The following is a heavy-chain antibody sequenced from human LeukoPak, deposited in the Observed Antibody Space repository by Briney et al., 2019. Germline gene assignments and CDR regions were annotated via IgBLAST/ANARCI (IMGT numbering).Heavy chain of an antibody. CDR2: ISGSGGST. D-gene: IGHD1-26*01. CDR3: AKDEVGANTYYYYYGMDV. V-gene: IGHV3-23*01. CDR1: GFTFSSYA. Sequence: GGSLRLSCAASGFTFSSYAMSWVRQAPGKGLEWVSAISGSGGSTYYADSVKGRFTISRDNSKNTLYLQMNSLRAEDTAVYYCAKDEVGANTYYYYYGMDVWGQGTTVTVSS. J-gene: IGHJ6*02.